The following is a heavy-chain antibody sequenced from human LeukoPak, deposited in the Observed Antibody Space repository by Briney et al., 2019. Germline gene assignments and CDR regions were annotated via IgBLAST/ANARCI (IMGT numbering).Heavy chain of an antibody. D-gene: IGHD2-2*02. V-gene: IGHV4-34*01. CDR1: GVSFSGYY. J-gene: IGHJ6*02. CDR3: ARGLRRPCSSTSCYTNYYYGMDV. Sequence: SETLSLTCAVYGVSFSGYYWSWLRQPPGKGLEWIGEINHSGSTNYNPSLKSRATISVDTSKNQFSLKLSSVTAADTAVYYCARGLRRPCSSTSCYTNYYYGMDVWGQGTTVTVSS. CDR2: INHSGST.